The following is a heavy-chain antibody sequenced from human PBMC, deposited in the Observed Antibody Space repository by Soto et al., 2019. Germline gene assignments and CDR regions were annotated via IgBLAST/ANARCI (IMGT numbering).Heavy chain of an antibody. CDR2: IIPILGIA. V-gene: IGHV1-69*02. J-gene: IGHJ4*02. Sequence: QVQLVQSGAEVKKPGSSVKVSCKASGGTFSSYTISWVRQAPGQGLEWMGRIIPILGIANYAQKFQGRVTITADKSTSTAYMELSSLRSEDTAVYYCARNQDYDILTGHYTMGYWGQGTLVTVSS. D-gene: IGHD3-9*01. CDR3: ARNQDYDILTGHYTMGY. CDR1: GGTFSSYT.